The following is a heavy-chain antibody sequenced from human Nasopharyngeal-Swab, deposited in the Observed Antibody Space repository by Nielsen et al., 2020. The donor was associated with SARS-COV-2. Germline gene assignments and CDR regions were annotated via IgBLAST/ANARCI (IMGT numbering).Heavy chain of an antibody. CDR1: GGSVSSGSYY. V-gene: IGHV4-61*01. CDR2: IYYSGST. CDR3: ARGDCYDSSRFDP. Sequence: SETLSLTCTVSGGSVSSGSYYWSWIRQPPGKGLEWIGYIYYSGSTNYNPSLKSRVTISVDTSKNQFSLKLSSVTAADTAVYYCARGDCYDSSRFDPWGQGTLVTVSS. D-gene: IGHD3-22*01. J-gene: IGHJ5*02.